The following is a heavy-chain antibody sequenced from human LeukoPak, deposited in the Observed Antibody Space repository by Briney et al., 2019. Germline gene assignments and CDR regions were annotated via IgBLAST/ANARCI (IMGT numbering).Heavy chain of an antibody. CDR3: TRDHCTSFDCYEINYHGLDV. V-gene: IGHV1-2*02. CDR1: GYTFTTYY. CDR2: INPKTGVT. Sequence: ASLKVSCKASGYTFTTYYIHWVRRAPGQGLEWMGWINPKTGVTESPQRFQGRVTMTRDTSSRTAYMELSRLTSDDTAVYYCTRDHCTSFDCYEINYHGLDVWGQGTTVTVSS. D-gene: IGHD2-21*02. J-gene: IGHJ6*02.